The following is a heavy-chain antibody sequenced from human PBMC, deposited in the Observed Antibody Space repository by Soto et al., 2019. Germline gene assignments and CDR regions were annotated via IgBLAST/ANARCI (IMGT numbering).Heavy chain of an antibody. Sequence: SETLSLTCTVSGGSISSGDYYWSWIRQPPGKGLEWIGYIYYSGSTYYNPSLKSRVTISVDTSKNQFSLKLSSVTAADTAVYYCAREGANCSGGSCYDPNYFDYWGQGTLVTVS. CDR2: IYYSGST. D-gene: IGHD2-15*01. CDR3: AREGANCSGGSCYDPNYFDY. CDR1: GGSISSGDYY. V-gene: IGHV4-30-4*01. J-gene: IGHJ4*02.